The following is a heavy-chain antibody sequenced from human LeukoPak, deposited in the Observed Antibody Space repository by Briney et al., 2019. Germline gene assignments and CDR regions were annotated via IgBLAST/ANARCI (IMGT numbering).Heavy chain of an antibody. CDR2: IMQDGSEK. V-gene: IGHV3-7*01. D-gene: IGHD2-15*01. Sequence: GGSLRLSCAASGFTFSSYWMSWVRQAPGKGLEWVANIMQDGSEKYYVDSVKGRFTISRDNAKNSLYLQMNSLRAEDTAVYYCARDNCSGGSCYSDYWGQGTLVTVSS. J-gene: IGHJ4*02. CDR3: ARDNCSGGSCYSDY. CDR1: GFTFSSYW.